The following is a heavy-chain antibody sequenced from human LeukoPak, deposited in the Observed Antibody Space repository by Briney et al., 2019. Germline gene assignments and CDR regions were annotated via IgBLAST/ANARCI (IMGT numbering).Heavy chain of an antibody. Sequence: GGSLRLSCAASGFTLSSYEMNGVGQAPGKGLHGVSDISSSCTTIYYADSVKGRFTISRDNAKNSLYLQMNSLRGEDTAVYYCARKYCSTTSCLFDNWGQGTLVTVP. CDR2: ISSSCTTI. V-gene: IGHV3-48*03. CDR1: GFTLSSYE. CDR3: ARKYCSTTSCLFDN. D-gene: IGHD2-2*01. J-gene: IGHJ4*02.